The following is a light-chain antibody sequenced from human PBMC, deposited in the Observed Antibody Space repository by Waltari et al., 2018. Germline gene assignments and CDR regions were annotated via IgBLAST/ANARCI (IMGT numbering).Light chain of an antibody. CDR3: QQRSTWPPYT. J-gene: IGKJ2*01. CDR1: QSISSY. V-gene: IGKV3-11*01. Sequence: EIVLTQSPATLSLSPGEGATLSCRASQSISSYLAWYQQKRGQAPGLPIYDASNRATGIPARFSGSGSGTDFTLTISNVEPEDFAVYYCQQRSTWPPYTFGQGTKLEIK. CDR2: DAS.